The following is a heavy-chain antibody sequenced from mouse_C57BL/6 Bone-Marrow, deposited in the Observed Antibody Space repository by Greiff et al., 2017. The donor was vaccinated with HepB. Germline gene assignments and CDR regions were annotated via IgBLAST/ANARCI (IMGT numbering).Heavy chain of an antibody. CDR1: GFNIKDDY. Sequence: EVQLQESGAELVRPGASVKLSCTASGFNIKDDYMHWVEQRPEQGLEWIGWIDPENGDTEYASKFQGKATITADTSSNTAYLQLSSLTSEDTAVYYCTSPYYYGSSSAWFAYWGQGTLVTVSA. D-gene: IGHD1-1*01. CDR2: IDPENGDT. CDR3: TSPYYYGSSSAWFAY. V-gene: IGHV14-4*01. J-gene: IGHJ3*01.